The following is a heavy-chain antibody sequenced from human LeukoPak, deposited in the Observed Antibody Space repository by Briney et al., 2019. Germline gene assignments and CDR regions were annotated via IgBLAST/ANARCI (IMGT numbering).Heavy chain of an antibody. D-gene: IGHD4-17*01. V-gene: IGHV3-23*01. CDR1: GFTFNSYG. CDR2: ISGSGVNR. CDR3: ANSYTVTTSPFDY. Sequence: GGSLRLSCAASGFTFNSYGMSWVRQAPGKGLEWVSTISGSGVNRDYADSVRDRFIISRDNSKNTLYLQMNSLRAEDTAVYFCANSYTVTTSPFDYWGQGTLVSVSS. J-gene: IGHJ4*02.